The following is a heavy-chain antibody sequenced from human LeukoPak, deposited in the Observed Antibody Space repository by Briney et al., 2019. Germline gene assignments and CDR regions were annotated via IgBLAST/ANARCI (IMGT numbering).Heavy chain of an antibody. V-gene: IGHV5-51*01. Sequence: GESLKISCQGSGYSCTTYWIGGVRQMPGKGLEWMGIIYPGDSDTRYSPSFEGQVTLSVDKTSSTAYLQWSSLKASDTAVYYCARRGILRESLDYWGQGTLVTVSS. CDR3: ARRGILRESLDY. CDR2: IYPGDSDT. CDR1: GYSCTTYW. D-gene: IGHD3-9*01. J-gene: IGHJ4*02.